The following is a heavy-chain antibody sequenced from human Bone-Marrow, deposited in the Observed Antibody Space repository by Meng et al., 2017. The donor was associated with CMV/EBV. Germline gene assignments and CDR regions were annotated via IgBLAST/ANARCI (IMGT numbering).Heavy chain of an antibody. Sequence: ASVKVSCKASGYTFTSYGISWVRQAPGQGLEWMGWISAYNGNTNYAQKLQGRVTMTTDTSTSTAYMELRSLRSDDTAVYYCARDRISELVDFDVFDIWGQGTMVTVSS. D-gene: IGHD1-26*01. CDR2: ISAYNGNT. CDR3: ARDRISELVDFDVFDI. V-gene: IGHV1-18*01. CDR1: GYTFTSYG. J-gene: IGHJ3*02.